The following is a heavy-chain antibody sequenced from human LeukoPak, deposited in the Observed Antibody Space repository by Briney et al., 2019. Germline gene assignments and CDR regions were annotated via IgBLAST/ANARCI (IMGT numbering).Heavy chain of an antibody. V-gene: IGHV1-69*06. CDR2: IIPIFGTA. D-gene: IGHD2-2*01. J-gene: IGHJ3*02. CDR3: ARDVCSSTSCYGKDAFDI. Sequence: SVKVSCKASGGTFSSYAISWVRQAPGQGLEWMGGIIPIFGTANYARKFQGRVTITADKSTSTAYMELSSLRSEDTAVYYCARDVCSSTSCYGKDAFDIWGQGTMVTVSS. CDR1: GGTFSSYA.